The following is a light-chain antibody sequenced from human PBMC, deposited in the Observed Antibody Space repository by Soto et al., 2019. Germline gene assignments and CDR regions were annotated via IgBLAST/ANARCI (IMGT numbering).Light chain of an antibody. J-gene: IGKJ2*01. CDR3: QQFLTYPYT. Sequence: DIQMTQSPSTLSASVGDRITITCRASQRVSTWLAWYQQKPGKAPKLLVYDASRLERGVSSRFSGSGSGTEFTLTISGLQPDDFATYYCQQFLTYPYTFGQGTKLDI. CDR2: DAS. CDR1: QRVSTW. V-gene: IGKV1-5*01.